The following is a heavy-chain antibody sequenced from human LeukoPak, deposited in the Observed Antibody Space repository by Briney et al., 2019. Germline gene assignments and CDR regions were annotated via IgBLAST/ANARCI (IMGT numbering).Heavy chain of an antibody. Sequence: SVKVSCKASGGTFSSYAISWVRQAPGQGLEWMGGIIPIFGTANYAQKFQGRVTITADESTSTAYMELSSLRSEDTAVYYCARGVGIAARLWWFDPWGQGTLVTVSS. CDR1: GGTFSSYA. V-gene: IGHV1-69*13. J-gene: IGHJ5*02. D-gene: IGHD6-6*01. CDR2: IIPIFGTA. CDR3: ARGVGIAARLWWFDP.